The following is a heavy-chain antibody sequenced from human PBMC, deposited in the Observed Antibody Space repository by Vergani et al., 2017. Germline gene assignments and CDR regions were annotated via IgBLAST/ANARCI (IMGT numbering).Heavy chain of an antibody. J-gene: IGHJ4*02. CDR1: GYTFTGYY. D-gene: IGHD3-22*01. V-gene: IGHV1-2*02. CDR2: INPNSGGT. CDR3: AREANYYDSSGAH. Sequence: QVQLVQSGAEVKKPGASVKVSCKASGYTFTGYYMHWVRQAPGQGLEWMGWINPNSGGTNYAQKLQGRVTMTTDTSTSTAYMELRSLRSDDTAVYYCAREANYYDSSGAHWGQGTLVTVSS.